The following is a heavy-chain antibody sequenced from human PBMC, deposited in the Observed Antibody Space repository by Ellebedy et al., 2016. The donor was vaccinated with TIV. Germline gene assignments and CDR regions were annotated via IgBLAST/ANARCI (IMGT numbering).Heavy chain of an antibody. Sequence: GGSLRLSCAASGFTFSDYYMSWIRQAPGKGLEWVSYISSSSSYTNYADSVKGRFTISRDNAKNSLYLQMNSLRAEDTAVYYCAREVGAYCGGDCYSDSWGQGTLVTVSS. D-gene: IGHD2-21*02. CDR3: AREVGAYCGGDCYSDS. CDR2: ISSSSSYT. V-gene: IGHV3-11*06. J-gene: IGHJ5*02. CDR1: GFTFSDYY.